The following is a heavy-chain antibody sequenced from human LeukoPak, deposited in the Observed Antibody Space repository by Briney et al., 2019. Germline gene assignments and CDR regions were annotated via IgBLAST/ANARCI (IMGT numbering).Heavy chain of an antibody. J-gene: IGHJ4*02. CDR1: GYTFTGYS. D-gene: IGHD1-26*01. V-gene: IGHV1-2*02. Sequence: ASVKVSCKASGYTFTGYSMHWVRQAPGQRLEWMGWIDPKSGDTNSAHKFHDRVTMTRDTSISAAYMELTRLKSDDTAVYYCARGLVGATSVFDYWGQGTLVTVSS. CDR2: IDPKSGDT. CDR3: ARGLVGATSVFDY.